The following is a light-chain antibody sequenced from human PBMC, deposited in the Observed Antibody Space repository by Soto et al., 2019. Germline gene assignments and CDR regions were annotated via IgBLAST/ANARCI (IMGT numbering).Light chain of an antibody. CDR2: GAS. CDR1: QSVTDNY. J-gene: IGKJ1*01. Sequence: EIVLTQSPATLSLSPGERATLSCRASQSVTDNYLAWYQQKPGQAPRLVISGASSRTSGIPDRFSASGSGTDFTLTISRLEPEGFAVYYCQQYTRAPLTFGQGTKVEIK. CDR3: QQYTRAPLT. V-gene: IGKV3-20*01.